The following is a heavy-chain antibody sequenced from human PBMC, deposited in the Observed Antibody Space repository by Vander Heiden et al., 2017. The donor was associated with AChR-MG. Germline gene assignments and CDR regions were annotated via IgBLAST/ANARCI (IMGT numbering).Heavy chain of an antibody. CDR1: GYTLTALS. CDR2: FEHEEGET. Sequence: QVQLVQSGAEVQKPGASVKVSCKVSGYTLTALSMHWVRQAPGKGREWMGGFEHEEGETIYAQKFQGRVTMTEDTSTDTAYMELSSLRSEDTAVYYCATGGLGYRSYYYYGMDVWGQGTTVTVSS. J-gene: IGHJ6*02. CDR3: ATGGLGYRSYYYYGMDV. V-gene: IGHV1-24*01. D-gene: IGHD5-18*01.